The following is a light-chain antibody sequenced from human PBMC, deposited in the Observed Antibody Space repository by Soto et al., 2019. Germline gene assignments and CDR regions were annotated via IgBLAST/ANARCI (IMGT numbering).Light chain of an antibody. CDR3: QQYNDFGP. CDR2: RAS. CDR1: QSIGSR. J-gene: IGKJ1*01. V-gene: IGKV1-5*03. Sequence: DIQMTQSPSALSASVGDTVTLTCRASQSIGSRLAWYQQKPGRPPKLLIYRASSSQSGVPSRFSGSGSGTEFTLTSHSLQPDDFTNYYCQQYNDFGPIGQGTKVDSK.